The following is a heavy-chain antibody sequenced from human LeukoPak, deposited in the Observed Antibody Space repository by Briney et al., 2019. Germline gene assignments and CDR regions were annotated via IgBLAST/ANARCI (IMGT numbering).Heavy chain of an antibody. D-gene: IGHD3-3*01. Sequence: ASVKVSCKASGYTFTGYYMHWVRQAPGQGLEWMGWINPNSGGTNYAQKFQGRVTMTRDTSISTAYMELSRLRSEDTAVYYCAADFSVLRFLEWLPEGPDAFDIWGQGTMVTVSS. CDR3: AADFSVLRFLEWLPEGPDAFDI. V-gene: IGHV1-2*02. J-gene: IGHJ3*02. CDR2: INPNSGGT. CDR1: GYTFTGYY.